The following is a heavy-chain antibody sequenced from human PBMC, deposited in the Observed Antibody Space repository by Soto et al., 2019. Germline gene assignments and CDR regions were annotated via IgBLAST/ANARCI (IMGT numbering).Heavy chain of an antibody. CDR3: ARAPSCSSASCYLNNWFDP. CDR2: IWYDGSNK. V-gene: IGHV3-33*01. CDR1: GFPFSTYG. D-gene: IGHD2-2*01. J-gene: IGHJ5*02. Sequence: PVGSLRLSCSASGFPFSTYGMHWVRQAPGKGLEWVAVIWYDGSNKYYADSVKGRFTISRDNSKNTLYLQINSLRAEDTAVYYCARAPSCSSASCYLNNWFDPWGRGTLVTVSS.